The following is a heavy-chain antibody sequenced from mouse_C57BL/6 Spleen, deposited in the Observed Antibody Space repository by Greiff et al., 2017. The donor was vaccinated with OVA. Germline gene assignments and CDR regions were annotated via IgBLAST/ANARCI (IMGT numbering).Heavy chain of an antibody. CDR1: GFNIKDYY. CDR3: TTGGITTVVEGFAY. CDR2: IDPEDGDT. V-gene: IGHV14-1*01. D-gene: IGHD1-1*01. J-gene: IGHJ3*01. Sequence: EVQLQESGAELVRPGASVKLSCTASGFNIKDYYMHWVKQRPEQGLEWIGRIDPEDGDTEYAPKFQGKATMTADTSSNTAYLQLSSLTSEDTAVYYCTTGGITTVVEGFAYWGQGTLVTVSA.